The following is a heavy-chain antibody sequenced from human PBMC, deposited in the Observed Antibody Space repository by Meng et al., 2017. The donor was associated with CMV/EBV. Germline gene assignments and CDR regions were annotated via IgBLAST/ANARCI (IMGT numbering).Heavy chain of an antibody. CDR2: IYYSGST. V-gene: IGHV4-31*02. Sequence: ISSGGYYWSWSRQHPGKGLEWIGYIYYSGSTYYNPSLKSRVTISVDTSKNQFSLKLSSVTAADTAVYYCARGARYCSGGSCSSWFDPWGQGTLVTVSS. CDR3: ARGARYCSGGSCSSWFDP. J-gene: IGHJ5*02. CDR1: ISSGGYY. D-gene: IGHD2-15*01.